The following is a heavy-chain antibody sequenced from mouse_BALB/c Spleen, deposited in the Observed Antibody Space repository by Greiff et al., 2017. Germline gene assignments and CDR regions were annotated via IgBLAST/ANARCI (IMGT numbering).Heavy chain of an antibody. Sequence: EVQLVESGAELVRSGASVKLSCTASGFNIKDYYMHWVKQRPEQGLEWIGWIDPENGDTEYAPKFQGKATMTADTSSNTAYLQLSSLTSEDTAVYYCNAGRLRTAWFAYWGQGTLVTVSA. CDR1: GFNIKDYY. J-gene: IGHJ3*01. CDR2: IDPENGDT. D-gene: IGHD1-2*01. CDR3: NAGRLRTAWFAY. V-gene: IGHV14-4*02.